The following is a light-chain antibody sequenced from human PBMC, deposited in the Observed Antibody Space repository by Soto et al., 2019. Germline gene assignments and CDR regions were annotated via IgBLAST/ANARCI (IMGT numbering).Light chain of an antibody. CDR3: SSYEGSNTFV. V-gene: IGLV2-8*01. CDR2: EVS. CDR1: SSDVGGYNY. Sequence: QSVLTQPPSASGSPGQSVTISCTGTSSDVGGYNYVSWYQQHPGKAPKLMIYEVSKRPSGVPDRLSGSKSGNTASLTVSGLQAEDEDDYYCSSYEGSNTFVFGTGTKATVL. J-gene: IGLJ1*01.